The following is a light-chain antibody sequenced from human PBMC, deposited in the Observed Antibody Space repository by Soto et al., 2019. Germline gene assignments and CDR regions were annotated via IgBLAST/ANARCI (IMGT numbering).Light chain of an antibody. CDR2: GIS. CDR3: QQYSSFSAIT. CDR1: QSVTTN. Sequence: EILMTQSPATLSVSPGERATLFCRASQSVTTNLAWYQQRPGQAPRLLIYGISTRATGIPTRFSGSGSGTEFTLTISSLQSEDFATYYCQQYSSFSAITFGQGTRLEIK. J-gene: IGKJ5*01. V-gene: IGKV3-15*01.